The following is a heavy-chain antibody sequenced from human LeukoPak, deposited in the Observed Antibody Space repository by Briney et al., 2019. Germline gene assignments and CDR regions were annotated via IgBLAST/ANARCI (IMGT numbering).Heavy chain of an antibody. CDR1: GFNFTNFW. D-gene: IGHD6-13*01. J-gene: IGHJ5*02. Sequence: GESLKISCQASGFNFTNFWIAWVRQMPGKGLEWMGIIYPDDSDTRYSPSFQGQVTISADKSISTAYLQWSSLKASDTAMYYCARRGRTAAGTRNWFDPWGQGTLVTVSS. CDR3: ARRGRTAAGTRNWFDP. V-gene: IGHV5-51*01. CDR2: IYPDDSDT.